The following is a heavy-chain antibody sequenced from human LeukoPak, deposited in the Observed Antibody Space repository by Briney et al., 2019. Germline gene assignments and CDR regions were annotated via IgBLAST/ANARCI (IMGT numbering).Heavy chain of an antibody. Sequence: GRSLRLSCAASGFNFSNYKMTWVLPAPGKGLEWVSYISSSGSIIYYSDSVKGRFTISRDNAKNSLYLQMNSLRAEDTAVYYCARDFGYSWGQGTLVTVSS. CDR1: GFNFSNYK. J-gene: IGHJ5*02. D-gene: IGHD3-10*01. CDR3: ARDFGYS. V-gene: IGHV3-48*03. CDR2: ISSSGSII.